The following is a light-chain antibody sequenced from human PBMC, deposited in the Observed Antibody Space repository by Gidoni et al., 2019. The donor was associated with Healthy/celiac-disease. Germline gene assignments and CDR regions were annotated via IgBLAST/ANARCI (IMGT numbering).Light chain of an antibody. CDR1: QRVSSY. V-gene: IGKV3-11*01. Sequence: EIVLTQSPATLSLSPGERATLSCRASQRVSSYLAWYQQKPGQAPRLLIYDASNRATGIPARFSGSVSGTDFTLTISSLEPEDFAVYYCQQRSNWLFTFGPGTKVDIK. J-gene: IGKJ3*01. CDR3: QQRSNWLFT. CDR2: DAS.